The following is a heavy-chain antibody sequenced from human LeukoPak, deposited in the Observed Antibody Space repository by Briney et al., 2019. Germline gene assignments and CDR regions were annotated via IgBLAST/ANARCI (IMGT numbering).Heavy chain of an antibody. Sequence: ASVKVSCKGSGYTFTSCGISWVRQAPGQGVEWMGWISAYNGNTNYAHNLQGRVTMITKTSKNTAHLELLSPNSGATAEYFFWRESGDSYGLLYGWGQGTLVTVSS. CDR1: GYTFTSCG. D-gene: IGHD5-18*01. CDR3: WRESGDSYGLLYG. CDR2: ISAYNGNT. J-gene: IGHJ4*02. V-gene: IGHV1-18*01.